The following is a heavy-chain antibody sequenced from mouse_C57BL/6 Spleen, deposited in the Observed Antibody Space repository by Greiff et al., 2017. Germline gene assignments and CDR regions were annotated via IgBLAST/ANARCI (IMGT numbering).Heavy chain of an antibody. CDR3: AGITTVVATPDY. Sequence: VQLQQSGAELVKPGASVKLSCTASGFNIKDYYMHWVKQRTEQGLEWIGRIDPEDGETKYAPKFQGKATLTAATSSNTAYLQLSSLTSEDSAVYFCAGITTVVATPDYWGQGTTLTVSS. J-gene: IGHJ2*01. CDR1: GFNIKDYY. CDR2: IDPEDGET. D-gene: IGHD1-1*01. V-gene: IGHV14-2*01.